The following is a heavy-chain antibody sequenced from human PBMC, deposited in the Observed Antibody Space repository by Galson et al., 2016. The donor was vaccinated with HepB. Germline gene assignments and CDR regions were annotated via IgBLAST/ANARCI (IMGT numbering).Heavy chain of an antibody. Sequence: SLRLSCAASGFTFSSFAMNWVRQAPGKGLQWVSAVSGSGDSTYYAGSVKGRFTISRDNSKNTLFLQMNSLRADDTAAYFCAKGLGVEAGDGFDMWGQGTMVTVSS. V-gene: IGHV3-23*01. CDR2: VSGSGDST. J-gene: IGHJ3*02. D-gene: IGHD2-15*01. CDR3: AKGLGVEAGDGFDM. CDR1: GFTFSSFA.